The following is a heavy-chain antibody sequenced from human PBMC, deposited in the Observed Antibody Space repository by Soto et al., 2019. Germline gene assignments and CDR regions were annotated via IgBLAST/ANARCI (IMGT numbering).Heavy chain of an antibody. V-gene: IGHV1-46*01. D-gene: IGHD3-22*01. Sequence: ASVKVSCKASGYTFTSYYMHWVRQAPGQGLEWMGIINPSGGSTSYAQKFQGRVTMTRDTSTSTVYMELSSLRSEDTAVYYCARENYYDSSGSHDFGYWGQGTLVTVSS. CDR3: ARENYYDSSGSHDFGY. CDR1: GYTFTSYY. CDR2: INPSGGST. J-gene: IGHJ4*02.